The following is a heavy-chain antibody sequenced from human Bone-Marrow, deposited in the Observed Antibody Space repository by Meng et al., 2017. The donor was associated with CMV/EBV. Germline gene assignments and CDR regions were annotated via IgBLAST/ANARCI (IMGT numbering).Heavy chain of an antibody. CDR1: GGSVSSGSYY. Sequence: GSLRLSCTVSGGSVSSGSYYWSWIRQPPGKGLEWIGYIYYSGSTNYNPSLKSRVTISVDTSKNQFSLKLSSVTAADTAVYYCARTPGYSSSWYYDYWGQGTLVTVSP. CDR2: IYYSGST. D-gene: IGHD6-13*01. V-gene: IGHV4-61*01. J-gene: IGHJ4*02. CDR3: ARTPGYSSSWYYDY.